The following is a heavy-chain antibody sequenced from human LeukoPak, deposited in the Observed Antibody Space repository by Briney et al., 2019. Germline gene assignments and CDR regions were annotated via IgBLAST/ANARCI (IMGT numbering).Heavy chain of an antibody. V-gene: IGHV4-59*01. CDR2: IFYSGNT. CDR1: GGSISSYY. Sequence: PSETLCLTCTVSGGSISSYYWSWIRQPPGKGLEWIGYIFYSGNTNYNPSLKSRVTISVDTSKNQFSLKPSSVTAADTAVYYCARHKATTIGRPSDYWGQGILVTVSS. J-gene: IGHJ4*02. D-gene: IGHD5-12*01. CDR3: ARHKATTIGRPSDY.